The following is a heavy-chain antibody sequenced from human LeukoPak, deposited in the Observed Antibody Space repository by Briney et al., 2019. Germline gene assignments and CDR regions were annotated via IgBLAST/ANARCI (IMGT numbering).Heavy chain of an antibody. CDR2: ISSSSSYI. Sequence: PGGSLRLSCAASGFTFSSYSMNWVRQAPGKGLEWVSSISSSSSYIYYADSVKGRFTISRDNSKNTLYLQMNSLRAEDTAVYYCASLFSTMIVVVGHDAFDIWGQGTMVTVSS. V-gene: IGHV3-21*04. CDR3: ASLFSTMIVVVGHDAFDI. D-gene: IGHD3-22*01. CDR1: GFTFSSYS. J-gene: IGHJ3*02.